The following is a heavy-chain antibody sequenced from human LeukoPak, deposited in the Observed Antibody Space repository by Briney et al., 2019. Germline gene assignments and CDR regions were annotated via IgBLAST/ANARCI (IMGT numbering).Heavy chain of an antibody. V-gene: IGHV3-30*02. CDR1: GFTFSSYG. J-gene: IGHJ4*02. D-gene: IGHD6-13*01. Sequence: PGGSLRLSCAASGFTFSSYGMHWVRQAPGKGLEWVAFIRYDGSNKYYADSVKGRFTISRDNSKNTLYLQMNSLRAEDTAVYYCAKEPLPYYISSYFDYWGQGTLVTVS. CDR3: AKEPLPYYISSYFDY. CDR2: IRYDGSNK.